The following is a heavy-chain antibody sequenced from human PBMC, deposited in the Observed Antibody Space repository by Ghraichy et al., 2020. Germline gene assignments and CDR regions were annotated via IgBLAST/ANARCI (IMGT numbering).Heavy chain of an antibody. J-gene: IGHJ5*02. CDR2: IYYSGST. V-gene: IGHV4-61*01. CDR1: GGSVSSGSYY. CDR3: ARSSIYYDILTGYYPNWFDP. Sequence: SETLSLTCTVSGGSVSSGSYYWSWIRQPPGKGLEWIGYIYYSGSTNYNPSLKSRVTISVDTSKNQISLELSSVTAADTAVYYCARSSIYYDILTGYYPNWFDPWGQGTLVTVSS. D-gene: IGHD3-9*01.